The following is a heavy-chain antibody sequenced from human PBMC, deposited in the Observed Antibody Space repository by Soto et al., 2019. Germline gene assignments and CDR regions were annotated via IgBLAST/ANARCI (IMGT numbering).Heavy chain of an antibody. CDR2: ITPMFGAP. CDR1: GGPFSSYA. CDR3: ARVLTGRWFDP. Sequence: QVQLVQSGAEVKKPGSSVKVSCTASGGPFSSYAINWVRQAPGQGLEWMGVITPMFGAPHYAQNFKGRITITADKSTNTAYMELSSLTSGDTPVYFSARVLTGRWFDPCGQWTLVTVSA. J-gene: IGHJ5*02. V-gene: IGHV1-69*06.